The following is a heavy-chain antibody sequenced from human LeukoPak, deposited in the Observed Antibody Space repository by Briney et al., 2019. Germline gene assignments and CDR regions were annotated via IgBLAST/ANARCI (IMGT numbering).Heavy chain of an antibody. CDR3: ARGGRGRNWFDP. V-gene: IGHV4-61*08. Sequence: PSETLSLTCTVSGDSVASGGYHWNWIRQPPGKGLEWIGYIYYSVSTNYNLSLKSRVTISVDTSENQFSLKLTSMTAADTAVYYCARGGRGRNWFDPWGQGTLVTVSS. CDR2: IYYSVST. CDR1: GDSVASGGYH. J-gene: IGHJ5*02. D-gene: IGHD3-10*01.